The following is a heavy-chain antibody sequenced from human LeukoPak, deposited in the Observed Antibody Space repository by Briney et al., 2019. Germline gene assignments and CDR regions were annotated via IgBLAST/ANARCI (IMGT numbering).Heavy chain of an antibody. CDR3: ARQYYYDSSGYSFDY. D-gene: IGHD3-22*01. CDR1: GGSISSYY. V-gene: IGHV4-59*08. CDR2: IYYSGST. Sequence: SETLSLTRTVSGGSISSYYWSWIRQPPGKGLEWIGYIYYSGSTNYNPSLKSRVTISVDTSKNQFSLKLSSVTAADTAVYYCARQYYYDSSGYSFDYWGQGTLVTVSS. J-gene: IGHJ4*02.